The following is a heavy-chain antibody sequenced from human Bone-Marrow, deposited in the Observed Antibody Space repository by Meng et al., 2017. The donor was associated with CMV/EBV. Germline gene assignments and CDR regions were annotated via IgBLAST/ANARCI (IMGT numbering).Heavy chain of an antibody. J-gene: IGHJ3*02. CDR2: IYPSGGTT. V-gene: IGHV1-46*01. Sequence: ASVKVSCKASRYIFSNYCMHWVRQAPGQGLEWMGIIYPSGGTTSYAQKFLGRVTLTRDTSTSTVYMEVTSLTSEDTAVYYCSRGITNWDAFDIWGQGTMV. D-gene: IGHD1-1*01. CDR1: RYIFSNYC. CDR3: SRGITNWDAFDI.